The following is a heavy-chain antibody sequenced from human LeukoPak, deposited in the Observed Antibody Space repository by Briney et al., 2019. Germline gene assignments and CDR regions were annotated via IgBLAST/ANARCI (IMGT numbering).Heavy chain of an antibody. CDR3: ARVEAAAVFDY. J-gene: IGHJ4*02. D-gene: IGHD6-13*01. Sequence: GGSLRLSCAASGFTFSSYPVHWVRQAPGKGLEWVTLISYDGSNKYYADSVKGRFTISRDNSKNTLYLQMNSLRAEDTAVYYCARVEAAAVFDYWGQGTLVTVSS. V-gene: IGHV3-30*04. CDR1: GFTFSSYP. CDR2: ISYDGSNK.